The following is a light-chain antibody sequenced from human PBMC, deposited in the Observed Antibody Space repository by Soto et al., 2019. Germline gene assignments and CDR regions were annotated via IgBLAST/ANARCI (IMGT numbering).Light chain of an antibody. CDR3: QQYGSSIT. V-gene: IGKV3-20*01. CDR1: QSVSSSY. Sequence: EIVLTQSPGTLSLSPGERATLSCRASQSVSSSYLAWYQQKPGQAPRLLIYGASSRATGLPDRFSGSGSGTDFTLTISRLEPEDSAVYYWQQYGSSITFGGGTKVEIK. J-gene: IGKJ4*01. CDR2: GAS.